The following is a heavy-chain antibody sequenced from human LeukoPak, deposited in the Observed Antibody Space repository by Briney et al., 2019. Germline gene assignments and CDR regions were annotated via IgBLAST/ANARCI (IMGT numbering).Heavy chain of an antibody. Sequence: GGSLRLSCAASGFTFSTYAMSWVRQAPGKGLEWVSVVSGTGGRTYYADSVKGRFTISRDNSKNTLYLQMNSLRAEDTAVYYCAKNRDSGGWYFFGYWGLGTLVTVSS. V-gene: IGHV3-23*01. CDR1: GFTFSTYA. J-gene: IGHJ4*02. CDR3: AKNRDSGGWYFFGY. D-gene: IGHD6-19*01. CDR2: VSGTGGRT.